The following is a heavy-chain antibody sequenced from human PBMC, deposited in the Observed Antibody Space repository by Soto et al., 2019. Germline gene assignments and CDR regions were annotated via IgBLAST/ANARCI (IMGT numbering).Heavy chain of an antibody. CDR1: GFTFSGHA. CDR3: ARDGQSLAPYAFDV. V-gene: IGHV3-33*01. J-gene: IGHJ3*01. Sequence: QVQVVESGGGVVQPGRSLRLSCTASGFTFSGHAMHWVRQPPGKGLEWVAQIWYDGSNKYYADSVKGRFTISRDNSKNTLYVQMDSLRVEDTAVYYCARDGQSLAPYAFDVWGQGTSVTVSS. CDR2: IWYDGSNK. D-gene: IGHD6-19*01.